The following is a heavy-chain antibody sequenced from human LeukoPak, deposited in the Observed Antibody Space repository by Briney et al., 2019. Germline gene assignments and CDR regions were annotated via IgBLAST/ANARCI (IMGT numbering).Heavy chain of an antibody. V-gene: IGHV1-69*04. CDR1: GGTFSSYA. J-gene: IGHJ4*02. CDR3: APDYYDSSGYYHVDY. CDR2: IILILGIA. D-gene: IGHD3-22*01. Sequence: GASVKVSCKASGGTFSSYAISWVRQAPGQGLEWMGRIILILGIANYAQKFQGRVTITADKSTSTAYMELSSLRSEDTAVYYCAPDYYDSSGYYHVDYWGQGTLVTVSS.